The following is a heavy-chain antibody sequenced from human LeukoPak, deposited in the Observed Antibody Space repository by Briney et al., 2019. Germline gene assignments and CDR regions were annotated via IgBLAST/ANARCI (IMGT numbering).Heavy chain of an antibody. CDR1: GFTFSSYG. J-gene: IGHJ6*03. CDR3: AKESQRVTGPHYYYYMDV. V-gene: IGHV3-30*02. Sequence: GGSLRLSCAASGFTFSSYGMHWVRQAPGKGLEWVAFIRYGGSNKYYADSVKGRFTISRDNSKNSLCLQMNSLRAEDTALYYCAKESQRVTGPHYYYYMDVWGKGTTVTVSS. CDR2: IRYGGSNK. D-gene: IGHD5-18*01.